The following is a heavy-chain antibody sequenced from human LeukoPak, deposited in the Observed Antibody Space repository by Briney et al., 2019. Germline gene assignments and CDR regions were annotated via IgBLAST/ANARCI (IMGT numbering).Heavy chain of an antibody. CDR2: INPSGDTT. Sequence: GASVKVSCKASEHTFTSYYMHWVRQAPGHGLEWMAIINPSGDTTSHTQKFQGRVTMTRDTSASTVYMELSSLRSEDTAVYYCASVYKNGMDVWGQGTTVTVSS. D-gene: IGHD5-24*01. V-gene: IGHV1-46*01. CDR3: ASVYKNGMDV. J-gene: IGHJ6*02. CDR1: EHTFTSYY.